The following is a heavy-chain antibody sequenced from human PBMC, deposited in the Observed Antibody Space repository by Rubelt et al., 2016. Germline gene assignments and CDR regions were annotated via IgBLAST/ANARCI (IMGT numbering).Heavy chain of an antibody. CDR3: ARWKGGSSTIDY. Sequence: TVSGGSISGCFWSWIRQPPGKGLEWIGYINYSGSTDYNPSLKSRVTISVDKSTNQVSLKLSSVTAADTAVYYCARWKGGSSTIDYWGRGTLVTVSS. J-gene: IGHJ4*02. CDR2: INYSGST. D-gene: IGHD2-2*01. V-gene: IGHV4-59*08. CDR1: GGSISGCF.